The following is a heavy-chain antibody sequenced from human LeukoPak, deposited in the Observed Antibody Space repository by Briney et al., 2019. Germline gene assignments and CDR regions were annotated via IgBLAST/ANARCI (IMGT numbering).Heavy chain of an antibody. Sequence: PSETLSLTCAVYGGSFSGYYWSWIRQPAGTGLEWIGRIYTSGSTIYNPSLKSRVTMSVDTSKNQFSLRLNSVTAADTAVYYCARVGYGGYGALDYWGQGTLVTISS. V-gene: IGHV4-59*10. CDR2: IYTSGST. J-gene: IGHJ4*02. CDR3: ARVGYGGYGALDY. D-gene: IGHD5-12*01. CDR1: GGSFSGYY.